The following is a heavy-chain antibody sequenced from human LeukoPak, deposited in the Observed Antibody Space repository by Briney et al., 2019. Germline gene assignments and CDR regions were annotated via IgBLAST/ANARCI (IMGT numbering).Heavy chain of an antibody. V-gene: IGHV3-30*04. CDR3: ARSRLRIDAFDI. J-gene: IGHJ3*02. Sequence: GGSLRLSCAASGFTFSSYAMHWVRQAPGKGLEWVAVISYDGSNKYYADSVKGRFTISRDNSKNTLYLQMNSLRAEDTAVYYCARSRLRIDAFDIWGQGTMVTVSS. CDR1: GFTFSSYA. D-gene: IGHD5-18*01. CDR2: ISYDGSNK.